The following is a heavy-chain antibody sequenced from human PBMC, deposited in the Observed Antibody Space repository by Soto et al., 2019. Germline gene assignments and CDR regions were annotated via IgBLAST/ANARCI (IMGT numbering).Heavy chain of an antibody. CDR3: ARGSQYYYDGSGPLDC. J-gene: IGHJ4*02. CDR1: GFTFSTYT. V-gene: IGHV3-30-3*01. CDR2: ISYDGSNN. Sequence: GGSLRLSCAASGFTFSTYTIHWFRQAPGKGLEWVALISYDGSNNYYADSVKGRFTISRDNSKNTLYLQMTSLRAGDTAVYFCARGSQYYYDGSGPLDCWGQGTLVTVSS. D-gene: IGHD3-22*01.